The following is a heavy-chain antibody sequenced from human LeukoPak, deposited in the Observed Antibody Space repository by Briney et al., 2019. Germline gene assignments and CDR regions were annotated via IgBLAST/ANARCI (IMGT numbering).Heavy chain of an antibody. J-gene: IGHJ4*02. V-gene: IGHV3-30*02. D-gene: IGHD6-19*01. Sequence: GGSLRLSCAASGFTFSDYYMTWVRQAPGKGLEWVAFIRYDGSNKYYADSVKGRFTISRDNSKNTLYLQMNSLRAEDTAVYYCAKAGGYSSGWSFDYWGQGTLVTVSS. CDR3: AKAGGYSSGWSFDY. CDR1: GFTFSDYY. CDR2: IRYDGSNK.